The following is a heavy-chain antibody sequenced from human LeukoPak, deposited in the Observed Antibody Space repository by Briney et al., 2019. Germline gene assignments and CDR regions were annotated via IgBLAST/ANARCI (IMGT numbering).Heavy chain of an antibody. Sequence: SETLSLTCTVSGGSISSSGYYWGWIRQPPGKGLEWIGSIYYSGSTYYNPSLKSRVTISVDTSKNQFSLKLSSVTAADTAVYYCARVRGTYYYDSSGYFPDYWGQRTLVTVSS. CDR1: GGSISSSGYY. V-gene: IGHV4-39*07. CDR3: ARVRGTYYYDSSGYFPDY. J-gene: IGHJ4*02. D-gene: IGHD3-22*01. CDR2: IYYSGST.